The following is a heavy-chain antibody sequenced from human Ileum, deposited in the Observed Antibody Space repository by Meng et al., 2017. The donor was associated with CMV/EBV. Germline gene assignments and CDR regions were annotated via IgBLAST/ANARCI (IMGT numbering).Heavy chain of an antibody. CDR3: ARDSSGVSGTFDS. V-gene: IGHV4-39*07. Sequence: LQLEEWGPGLVKPSETLSLTCTVSGGPISSSTYYWGWVRQPPGKGLEWIGLMRSSGSSFYSPSLRSRVTMSVDTSKNQFSLKVNSVTAADTAVYYCARDSSGVSGTFDSWGQGTLVTVSS. J-gene: IGHJ4*02. CDR2: MRSSGSS. D-gene: IGHD5/OR15-5a*01. CDR1: GGPISSSTYY.